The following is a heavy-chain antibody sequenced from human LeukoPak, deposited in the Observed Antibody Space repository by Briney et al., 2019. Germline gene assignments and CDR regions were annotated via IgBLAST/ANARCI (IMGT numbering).Heavy chain of an antibody. J-gene: IGHJ4*02. CDR1: GFSFSSYG. V-gene: IGHV3-33*06. Sequence: PGGSLRLSCAASGFSFSSYGFHWVRQAPGKGLEWVSAITYDGQNIYYADSVKGRFTISRDNSKNTLYLQMNSLRAEDTAVYYCAKTLGYNYGYVENWGQGTLVTVSS. CDR2: ITYDGQNI. D-gene: IGHD5-18*01. CDR3: AKTLGYNYGYVEN.